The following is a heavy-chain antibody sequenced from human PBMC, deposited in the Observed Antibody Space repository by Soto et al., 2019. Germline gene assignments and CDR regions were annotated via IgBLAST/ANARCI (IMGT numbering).Heavy chain of an antibody. D-gene: IGHD3-10*01. V-gene: IGHV4-31*03. CDR2: IYYSGST. Sequence: QVQLQESGPGLVKPSQALSLTCTVSGGSISSGGYYWSWIRQHPGKGLEWIGYIYYSGSTYYNPSLKSRVTISVDTSKNQFSLKLSSVTAADTAGYYCARAPDRNGVFDYWGQGTLVTVSS. CDR1: GGSISSGGYY. J-gene: IGHJ4*02. CDR3: ARAPDRNGVFDY.